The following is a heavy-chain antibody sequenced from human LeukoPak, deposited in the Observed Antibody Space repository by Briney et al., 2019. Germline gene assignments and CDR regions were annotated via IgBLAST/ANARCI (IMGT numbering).Heavy chain of an antibody. Sequence: GGSLRLSCTASGFTFSSYAMNWVRQAPGKGLEWVSYISISSSTIYYADSVRGRFTISRDNAKNSLYLQMNSLRAEDTAVYYCAREAAPWGQGTLVTVSS. CDR1: GFTFSSYA. V-gene: IGHV3-48*01. CDR3: AREAAP. D-gene: IGHD6-13*01. J-gene: IGHJ4*02. CDR2: ISISSSTI.